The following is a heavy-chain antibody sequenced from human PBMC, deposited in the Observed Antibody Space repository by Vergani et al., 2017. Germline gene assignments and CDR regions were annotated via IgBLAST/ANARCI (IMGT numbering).Heavy chain of an antibody. CDR3: ARSDSSSFAFFDY. D-gene: IGHD6-13*01. V-gene: IGHV4-34*01. J-gene: IGHJ4*02. CDR2: INHSGST. CDR1: GGSFSGYY. Sequence: QVQLQQWGAGLLKPSETLSLTCAVYGGSFSGYYWSWIRQPPGKGLEWIGEINHSGSTNYNPSLKSRVTISVDTSKNQFSLKLSSVTAADTAVYYCARSDSSSFAFFDYWGQGTLVTVSS.